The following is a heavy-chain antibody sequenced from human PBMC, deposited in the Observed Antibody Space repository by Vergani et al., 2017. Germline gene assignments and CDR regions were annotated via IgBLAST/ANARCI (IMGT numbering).Heavy chain of an antibody. CDR1: GGSFSGYY. CDR3: ARGSERFFDY. D-gene: IGHD3-10*01. V-gene: IGHV4-34*01. J-gene: IGHJ4*02. CDR2: INHSGST. Sequence: QVQLQQWGAGLLKPSETLSLTCAVYGGSFSGYYWSWIRQPPGKGLELIGEINHSGSTNYNPSLKSRVTISVETYKNQFSLKLSSVTAADTAVYYCARGSERFFDYWGQGTLVTVSS.